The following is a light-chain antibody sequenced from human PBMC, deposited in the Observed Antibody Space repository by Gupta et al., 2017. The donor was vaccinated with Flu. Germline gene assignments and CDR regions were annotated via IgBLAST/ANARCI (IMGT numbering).Light chain of an antibody. CDR2: AAS. CDR1: QAIDAY. Sequence: TQMTQSPSSLSASVGDRVVITCRASQAIDAYVNWYQQKPGQAPKLLIHAASNLQSGVPSRFSGGKSGTDLTLTLSGLQPEDSATYYCQQSFSAPFTFGQGTKLEI. CDR3: QQSFSAPFT. J-gene: IGKJ2*01. V-gene: IGKV1-39*01.